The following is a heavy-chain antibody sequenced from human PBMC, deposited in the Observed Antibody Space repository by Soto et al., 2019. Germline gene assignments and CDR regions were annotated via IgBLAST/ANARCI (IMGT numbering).Heavy chain of an antibody. CDR2: IYFRGNT. V-gene: IGHV4-4*07. D-gene: IGHD3-10*01. J-gene: IGHJ4*02. CDR3: ARDLSYGSGTYSGVFDH. CDR1: NGSVNNYY. Sequence: QVQLQESGPGLVKPSETLSLTCTVSNGSVNNYYWSWIRLPAGKGLEWIGRIYFRGNTNYNPSLKNRVTMSVDSSKNHVSLNLRSVTAADTAVYYCARDLSYGSGTYSGVFDHWGQGTRVTVSS.